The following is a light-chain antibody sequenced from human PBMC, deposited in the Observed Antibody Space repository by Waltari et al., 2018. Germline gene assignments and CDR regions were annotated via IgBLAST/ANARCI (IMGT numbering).Light chain of an antibody. CDR3: QNHERLPAT. V-gene: IGKV3-20*01. CDR2: EAS. CDR1: QNIGRY. Sequence: EIVLTQSPGTLPLSPGERATLSCRASQNIGRYLVWYQQKPVQAPRLLIYEASRSATGIPDRFSGSGSGTDFSLTISRLEPEDFAVYYCQNHERLPATFGQGTKVEIK. J-gene: IGKJ1*01.